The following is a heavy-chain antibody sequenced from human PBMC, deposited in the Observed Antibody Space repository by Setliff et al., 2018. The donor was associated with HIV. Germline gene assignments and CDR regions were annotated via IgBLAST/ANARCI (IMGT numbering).Heavy chain of an antibody. J-gene: IGHJ6*04. CDR2: IFYSGST. Sequence: KPSETLSLTCTVSGGSVSTGNYYWNWIRLPPGKGLEWIGYIFYSGSTNYNPSLKSRVTISVDTSKNQFSLRLNSVNAADTAIYYCTRRGADSYYPRPLDVWGKGTTVTVSS. D-gene: IGHD3-10*01. CDR3: TRRGADSYYPRPLDV. CDR1: GGSVSTGNYY. V-gene: IGHV4-61*01.